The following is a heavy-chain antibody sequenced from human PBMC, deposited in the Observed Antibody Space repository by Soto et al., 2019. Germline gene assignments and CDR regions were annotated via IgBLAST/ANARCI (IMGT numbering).Heavy chain of an antibody. J-gene: IGHJ4*02. CDR2: IYYSGST. V-gene: IGHV4-59*01. D-gene: IGHD6-13*01. Sequence: SETLSLTCTVSGGTISSYYWSWIRQPPGKGLEWIGYIYYSGSTNYNPSLKSRVTISVDTSKNQFSLKLSSVTAADTAVYYCARYSSSWYYFDYWRQAIPVTVSS. CDR3: ARYSSSWYYFDY. CDR1: GGTISSYY.